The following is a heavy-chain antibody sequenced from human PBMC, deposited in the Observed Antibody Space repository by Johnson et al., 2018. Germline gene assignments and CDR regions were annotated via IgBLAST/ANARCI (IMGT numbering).Heavy chain of an antibody. CDR3: ARRGGYYPNPDAFDI. D-gene: IGHD3-22*01. V-gene: IGHV3-48*02. CDR1: GFTFSSYS. J-gene: IGHJ3*02. Sequence: EVQLVESGGGLVQPGGSLRLSCAASGFTFSSYSMNWVRQAPGKGLEWVSYISSSSSTIYYADSVKGRFPFSRDNAKNSLYLQMNSLRDEDKAVYYCARRGGYYPNPDAFDIWGQGTMVTVSS. CDR2: ISSSSSTI.